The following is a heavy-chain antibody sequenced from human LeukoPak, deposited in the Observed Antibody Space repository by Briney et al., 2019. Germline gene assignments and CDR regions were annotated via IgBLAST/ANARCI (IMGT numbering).Heavy chain of an antibody. V-gene: IGHV3-23*01. CDR1: GLTFNNHA. CDR3: AKGCSGIYCLGYYYLDV. D-gene: IGHD1-26*01. Sequence: GGSLRLSCAASGLTFNNHAMSWVRQSPGKGLEWVSVISGSGDSTHYAESVKGRFTISRDNSKNTVYLQMSSLRAEDTAVYFCAKGCSGIYCLGYYYLDVWGKGTTVTVSS. J-gene: IGHJ6*03. CDR2: ISGSGDST.